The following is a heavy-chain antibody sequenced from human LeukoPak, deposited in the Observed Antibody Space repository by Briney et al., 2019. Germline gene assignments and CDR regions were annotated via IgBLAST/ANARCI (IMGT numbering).Heavy chain of an antibody. CDR1: GGSFSGYY. CDR2: INHSGST. V-gene: IGHV4-34*01. J-gene: IGHJ4*02. D-gene: IGHD3-3*01. Sequence: SETLSLTCAGYGGSFSGYYWSWIRQPPGKGLESIGEINHSGSTNYNPSLKSRVTISVDTSKNQFSLKLSSVTAADTAVYYCARGTFTYDFWSGYSHYFDYWGQGTLVTVSS. CDR3: ARGTFTYDFWSGYSHYFDY.